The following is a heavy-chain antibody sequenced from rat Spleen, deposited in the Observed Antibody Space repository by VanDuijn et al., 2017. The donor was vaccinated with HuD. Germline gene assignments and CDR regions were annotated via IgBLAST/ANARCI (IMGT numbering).Heavy chain of an antibody. Sequence: EVQLVESGGGLVQPGRSLKLSCATSGFSFSKYGMQWIRQTPTKGLQWVAAITPSGGSTYYRDSVKGRFTISRDNAKSTLYLQMDSLRSEDTATYYCVSHGARISRFAYWGQGTLVTVSS. CDR2: ITPSGGST. D-gene: IGHD2-7*01. V-gene: IGHV5-19*01. CDR1: GFSFSKYG. CDR3: VSHGARISRFAY. J-gene: IGHJ3*01.